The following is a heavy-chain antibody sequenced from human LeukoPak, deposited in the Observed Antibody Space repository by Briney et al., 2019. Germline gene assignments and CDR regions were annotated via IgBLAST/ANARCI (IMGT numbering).Heavy chain of an antibody. J-gene: IGHJ4*02. CDR1: GFTVSSNY. CDR3: ARDRYSSPNSSDY. Sequence: TRGSLRLSCAASGFTVSSNYMSWVHQAPGKGLEWVSVIYSGGSTYYADSVKGRFTISRDNSKNTLYLQMNSLRAEDTAVYYFARDRYSSPNSSDYWGQGTLVTVSS. D-gene: IGHD6-13*01. CDR2: IYSGGST. V-gene: IGHV3-66*01.